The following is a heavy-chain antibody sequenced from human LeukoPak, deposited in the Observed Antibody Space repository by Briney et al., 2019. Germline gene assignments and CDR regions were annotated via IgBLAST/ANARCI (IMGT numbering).Heavy chain of an antibody. CDR2: IYYSGST. CDR1: GGSISSYY. V-gene: IGHV4-59*12. J-gene: IGHJ4*02. Sequence: SETLSLTCTVSGGSISSYYWSWVRQPPGKGLEWIGYIYYSGSTTYNPSLKSRVTISIDTSKNQFSLKLSSVTAADTAVYYCAREGRGTMVRGVIIRAGDYWGQGTLVTVSS. D-gene: IGHD3-10*01. CDR3: AREGRGTMVRGVIIRAGDY.